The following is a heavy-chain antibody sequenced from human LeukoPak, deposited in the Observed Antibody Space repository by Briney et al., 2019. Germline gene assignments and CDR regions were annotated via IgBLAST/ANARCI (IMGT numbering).Heavy chain of an antibody. CDR2: ISGSGGST. Sequence: PGGSLRLSCAASGFTFSSYAMSWVRQAPGKGLEWVSAISGSGGSTYYADSVKGRFTISRDNSKNTLYLQMNSLRAEDTAVYYCAKLAVFATGYYYYHYYMDVWGKGTTVTISS. CDR1: GFTFSSYA. D-gene: IGHD3-9*01. J-gene: IGHJ6*03. V-gene: IGHV3-23*01. CDR3: AKLAVFATGYYYYHYYMDV.